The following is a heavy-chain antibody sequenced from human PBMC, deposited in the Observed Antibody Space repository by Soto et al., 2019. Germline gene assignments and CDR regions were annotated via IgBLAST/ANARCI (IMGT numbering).Heavy chain of an antibody. J-gene: IGHJ4*02. CDR1: GGSVSSGRYY. Sequence: PSETLSLTCTVSGGSVSSGRYYWSWVRQPPGKGLEWIGYIYYSGSTKYNPSLKSRVTISVDTSKNHFSLNLSSVTAADTAVYYCARSGSGSGWLGGQGTLVTVSS. CDR3: ARSGSGSGWL. D-gene: IGHD6-19*01. CDR2: IYYSGST. V-gene: IGHV4-61*03.